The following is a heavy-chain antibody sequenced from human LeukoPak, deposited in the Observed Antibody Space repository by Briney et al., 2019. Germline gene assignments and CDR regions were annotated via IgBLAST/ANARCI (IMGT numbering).Heavy chain of an antibody. CDR1: GGSFSGYY. D-gene: IGHD3-22*01. V-gene: IGHV4-34*01. J-gene: IGHJ3*02. CDR2: INHSGST. CDR3: AREADYYDSSGYPRGAFDI. Sequence: PSETLSLTCAVYGGSFSGYYWSWIRQPPGKGLEWIGEINHSGSTNYNPSLKSRVTISVDTSKNQFSLKLSSVTAADTAVYYCAREADYYDSSGYPRGAFDIWGQGTMVTVSS.